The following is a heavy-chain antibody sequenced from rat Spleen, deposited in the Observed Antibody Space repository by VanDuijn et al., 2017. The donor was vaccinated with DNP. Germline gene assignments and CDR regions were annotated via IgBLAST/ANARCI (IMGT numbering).Heavy chain of an antibody. J-gene: IGHJ2*01. V-gene: IGHV5-7*01. CDR3: GRHGRGNPPFDY. CDR1: GFTFSDYN. Sequence: EVQLVQSGGGLVQPGRSLKLSCAASGFTFSDYNMAWVRQAPKKGLEWVATISYDGDFTYYRDSVKGRFTISRDNAKNTQYLQMDSLRSEDTATYYCGRHGRGNPPFDYWGQGVTVTVSS. D-gene: IGHD4-5*01. CDR2: ISYDGDFT.